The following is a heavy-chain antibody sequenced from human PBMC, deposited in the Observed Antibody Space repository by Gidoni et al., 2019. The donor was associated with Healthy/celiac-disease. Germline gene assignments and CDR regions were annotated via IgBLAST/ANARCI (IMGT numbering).Heavy chain of an antibody. Sequence: EVQLVESGGGLVKPGGSLRLSCAASGFTFSSYSMNWVRQAPGKGLEWVSSISSSSSYIYYADSVKGRFTIARDNAKNSLYLQMNSLRAEDTAVYYCARDQQLPPIPDYWGQGTLVTVSS. CDR1: GFTFSSYS. J-gene: IGHJ4*02. D-gene: IGHD6-13*01. CDR2: ISSSSSYI. V-gene: IGHV3-21*01. CDR3: ARDQQLPPIPDY.